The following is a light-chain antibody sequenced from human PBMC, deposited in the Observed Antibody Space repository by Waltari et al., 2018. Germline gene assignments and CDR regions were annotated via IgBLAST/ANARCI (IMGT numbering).Light chain of an antibody. CDR3: QAWDSSTVV. V-gene: IGLV3-1*01. J-gene: IGLJ2*01. Sequence: SYELTQPPSVSVSPGQTASITCSGDKLGDKYACWYQQQPGQSPWLVIYQDSKRPSGIPERFSGSNSGNTATLTISGTQAMDEADYYCQAWDSSTVVFGGGTKLTVL. CDR1: KLGDKY. CDR2: QDS.